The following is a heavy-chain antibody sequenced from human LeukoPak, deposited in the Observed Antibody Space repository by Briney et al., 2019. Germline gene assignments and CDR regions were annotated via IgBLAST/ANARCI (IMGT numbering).Heavy chain of an antibody. V-gene: IGHV4-59*08. CDR2: IYYSGST. Sequence: SETLSLTCSVSDGSFSSYAWNWIRQPPGRGLEWIGYIYYSGSTIYNPSLRSRVTISVDTSKNQFSLKLTSVTAADTAVYYCARLKARDAFDIWGQGTMVTVSS. CDR1: DGSFSSYA. CDR3: ARLKARDAFDI. J-gene: IGHJ3*02.